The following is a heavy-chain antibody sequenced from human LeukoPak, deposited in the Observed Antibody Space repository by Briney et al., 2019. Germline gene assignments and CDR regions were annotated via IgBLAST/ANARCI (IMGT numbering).Heavy chain of an antibody. Sequence: ASVKVSCKASGYTFTTYYMHWVRQAPGQGLEWMGWINPNSGGTNYAQKFQGRVTMTRDTSISTAYMELSRLRSDGTAVYYCAGRGYSGYDFDYWGQGTLVTVSS. V-gene: IGHV1-2*02. D-gene: IGHD5-12*01. CDR3: AGRGYSGYDFDY. J-gene: IGHJ4*02. CDR2: INPNSGGT. CDR1: GYTFTTYY.